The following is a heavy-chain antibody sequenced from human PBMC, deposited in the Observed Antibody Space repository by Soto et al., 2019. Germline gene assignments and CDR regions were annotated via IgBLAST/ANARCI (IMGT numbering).Heavy chain of an antibody. Sequence: ESGGGLVQPGGSLRLSCAASGFTFSSYDMHWVRQPPGKGLEWVSAIGPAGDTYYPGSVQGRFTISRDNAENSLYLQVNTLRAEDTAIYYCATGGWGSSWYEGGSRIDYWGQGTLVTVSS. CDR2: IGPAGDT. D-gene: IGHD6-13*01. V-gene: IGHV3-13*01. CDR3: ATGGWGSSWYEGGSRIDY. CDR1: GFTFSSYD. J-gene: IGHJ4*02.